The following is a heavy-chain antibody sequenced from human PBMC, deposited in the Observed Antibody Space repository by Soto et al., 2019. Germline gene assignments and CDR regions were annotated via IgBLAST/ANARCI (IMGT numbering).Heavy chain of an antibody. D-gene: IGHD6-19*01. CDR3: ARDFPGSSGCKDY. Sequence: PGGSLRLSCAASGFTFSSYGMHWVRQAPGKGLEWVAVIWYDGSNKYYADSVKGRFTISRDNSKNTLYLQMNSLRAEDTAVYYCARDFPGSSGCKDYWGQGTLVTVSS. J-gene: IGHJ4*02. V-gene: IGHV3-33*01. CDR2: IWYDGSNK. CDR1: GFTFSSYG.